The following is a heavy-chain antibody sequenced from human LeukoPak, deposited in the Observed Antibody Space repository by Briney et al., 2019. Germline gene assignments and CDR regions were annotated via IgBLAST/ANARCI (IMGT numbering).Heavy chain of an antibody. CDR3: ARAKEGVGDALDI. Sequence: ASVKVSCKASGHTLTGHYMHWVRQAPGQGLEWMGWISPNSGSTNHAQKFQGRVTMTRDTSISTAYLELSWLRFDDTAVYYCARAKEGVGDALDIWGQGTMVTVSS. CDR2: ISPNSGST. J-gene: IGHJ3*02. V-gene: IGHV1-2*02. CDR1: GHTLTGHY. D-gene: IGHD3-10*01.